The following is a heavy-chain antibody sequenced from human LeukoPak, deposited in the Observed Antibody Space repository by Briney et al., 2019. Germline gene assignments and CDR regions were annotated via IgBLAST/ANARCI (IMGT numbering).Heavy chain of an antibody. CDR2: IYHSGST. CDR3: ARASGPGWFDP. Sequence: SETLSLTCAVSGGSISSGNWWSWVRQPPGKGLEWIGQIYHSGSTKYNPSLKSRVTTSLDKSKDQFSLNVTSVTAADTAVYYCARASGPGWFDPWDQGTLVTVSS. V-gene: IGHV4-4*02. CDR1: GGSISSGNW. D-gene: IGHD5-12*01. J-gene: IGHJ5*02.